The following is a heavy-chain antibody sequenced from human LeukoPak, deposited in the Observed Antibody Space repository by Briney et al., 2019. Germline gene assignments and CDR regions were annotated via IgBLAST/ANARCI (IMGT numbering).Heavy chain of an antibody. CDR1: GGSISSGDYY. J-gene: IGHJ2*01. CDR3: ARDMPRYWYFDL. D-gene: IGHD2-2*01. Sequence: PSQTLSLTCTVSGGSISSGDYYWSWIRQPPGKGLEWIGYIYYSGSTNYNPSLKSRVTISVDTSKNQFSLKLSSVTAADTAVYYCARDMPRYWYFDLWGRGTLVTVSS. CDR2: IYYSGST. V-gene: IGHV4-61*08.